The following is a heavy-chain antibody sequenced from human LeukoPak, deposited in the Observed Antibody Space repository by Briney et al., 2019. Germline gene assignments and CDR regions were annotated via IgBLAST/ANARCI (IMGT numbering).Heavy chain of an antibody. Sequence: PSETLSLTCAVYGGSFSGYYWGWIRQPPGKGLEWIANIYHSGLIYYNPSLKSRITISIDTSKNQFSLKLSSVTAADTAVYYCMSNYLQGGYYLNYWGQGTLVTVSS. D-gene: IGHD2/OR15-2a*01. CDR1: GGSFSGYY. V-gene: IGHV4-34*01. CDR2: IYHSGLI. J-gene: IGHJ4*02. CDR3: MSNYLQGGYYLNY.